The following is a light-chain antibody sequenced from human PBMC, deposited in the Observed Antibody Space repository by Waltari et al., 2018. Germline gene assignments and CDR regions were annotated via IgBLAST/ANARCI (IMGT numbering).Light chain of an antibody. J-gene: IGKJ1*01. Sequence: EVVLTQSPGTLSLSPGETAPLSCRASQNIGRYLVWYQQKSGQAPRLLIYGASTRATGIPDRFSGSGSGTDFSLTISRLEAEDFAVYYCQNHERLPATFGQGTKVEIK. CDR2: GAS. CDR3: QNHERLPAT. V-gene: IGKV3-20*01. CDR1: QNIGRY.